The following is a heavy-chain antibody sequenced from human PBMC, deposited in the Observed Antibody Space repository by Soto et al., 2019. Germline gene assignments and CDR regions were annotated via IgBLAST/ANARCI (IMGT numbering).Heavy chain of an antibody. CDR3: ARDPGSSGWDYFDY. J-gene: IGHJ4*02. CDR1: AGSISSGGYY. D-gene: IGHD6-19*01. Sequence: QVQLQESGPGLVKPSQTLSLTCTVSAGSISSGGYYWSWIRQHPGKGLEWIGYSYYSGSTYYNPSLKSRFTISVDTSKNHFSLNLSSFTAADTAVYYCARDPGSSGWDYFDYWGQGTLVTVSS. V-gene: IGHV4-31*03. CDR2: SYYSGST.